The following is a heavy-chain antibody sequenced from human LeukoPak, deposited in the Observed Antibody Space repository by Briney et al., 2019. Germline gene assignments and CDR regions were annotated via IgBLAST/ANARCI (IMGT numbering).Heavy chain of an antibody. CDR1: GGTFSSYA. CDR3: ASGLHLEWLLHRGGFDP. Sequence: SVKVSCKASGGTFSSYAISWVRQAPGQGLEWMGRIIPIFGTANYAQKFQGGVTITTDESTSTAYMELSSLRSEDTAVYYCASGLHLEWLLHRGGFDPWGQGTLVTVSS. J-gene: IGHJ5*02. D-gene: IGHD3-3*01. V-gene: IGHV1-69*05. CDR2: IIPIFGTA.